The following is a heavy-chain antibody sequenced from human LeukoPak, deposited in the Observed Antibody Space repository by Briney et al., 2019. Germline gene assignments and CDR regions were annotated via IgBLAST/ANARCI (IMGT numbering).Heavy chain of an antibody. CDR2: ISSSSSYM. CDR1: GFTFSSYS. V-gene: IGHV3-21*01. CDR3: ARTVVVTAASFDC. J-gene: IGHJ4*02. Sequence: PGGSLRLSCAASGFTFSSYSMNWVRQAPGKGLEWVSSISSSSSYMYYADSVKGRFTISRDNAKNSLYLQMNSLRAEDTAVYYCARTVVVTAASFDCWGQGTLVTVSS. D-gene: IGHD2-21*02.